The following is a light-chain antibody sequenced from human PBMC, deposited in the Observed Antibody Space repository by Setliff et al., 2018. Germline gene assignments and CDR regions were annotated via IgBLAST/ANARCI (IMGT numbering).Light chain of an antibody. Sequence: QSVLTQPPSASGSPGQSVTISCTGTSNDVWGHNYVSWYQQHPGKAPQLIIYDVTKRPSGVPDRFSGSKSGNTASLTVSGLQAEDEAHYYCSSYAGSNTVFGGGTK. CDR1: SNDVWGHNY. V-gene: IGLV2-8*01. J-gene: IGLJ2*01. CDR3: SSYAGSNTV. CDR2: DVT.